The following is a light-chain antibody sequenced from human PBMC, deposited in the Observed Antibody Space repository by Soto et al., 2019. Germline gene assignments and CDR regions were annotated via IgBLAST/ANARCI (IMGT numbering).Light chain of an antibody. V-gene: IGLV2-8*01. Sequence: QSALTQPPSASGSPGQSVTISCTGTGSDVGSYNYVSWYQQHPGKAPNLMIYEVTKRPSGVPDRFSGSKSGNTASLTVSGLQAEDEADYYCSSYAGGNNLIFGGGTKVTVL. CDR3: SSYAGGNNLI. CDR2: EVT. J-gene: IGLJ2*01. CDR1: GSDVGSYNY.